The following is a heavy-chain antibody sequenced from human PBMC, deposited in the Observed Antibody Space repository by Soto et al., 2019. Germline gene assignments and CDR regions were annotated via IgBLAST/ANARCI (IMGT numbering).Heavy chain of an antibody. CDR1: GYTFSSYG. D-gene: IGHD3-22*01. CDR3: ARADSSGYFPPFDY. Sequence: ASVKVSCKTSGYTFSSYGISWVRQAPGQGLEWMGWISACNGNTNYAQKLQGRVTMTTDTSTSTAYMELRSLRSDDTAVYYCARADSSGYFPPFDYWGQGTLVTVSS. J-gene: IGHJ4*02. CDR2: ISACNGNT. V-gene: IGHV1-18*01.